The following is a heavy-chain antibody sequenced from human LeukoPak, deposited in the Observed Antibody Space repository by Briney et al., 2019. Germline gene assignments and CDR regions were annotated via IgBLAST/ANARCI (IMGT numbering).Heavy chain of an antibody. CDR2: IYHSGST. CDR1: GGSFSGYY. CDR3: AREDYYNSGGYYLDY. J-gene: IGHJ4*02. Sequence: SETLSLTCAVHGGSFSGYYWSWIRQPPGKGLEWIGNIYHSGSTNYSPSLKSRVTISVDTSKNQFSLKLSSVTAADTPVYFCAREDYYNSGGYYLDYWGQGTLVTVSS. D-gene: IGHD3-22*01. V-gene: IGHV4-34*01.